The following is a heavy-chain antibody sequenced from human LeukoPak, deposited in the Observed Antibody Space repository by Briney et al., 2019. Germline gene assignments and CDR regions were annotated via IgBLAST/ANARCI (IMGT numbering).Heavy chain of an antibody. J-gene: IGHJ4*02. Sequence: SETLSLTCTVSGDSMSSHYWSWIRQPAGKGLEWIGRIYTSGSTEYNSSLKSRVTISLDTSKNQSSLKMSSVTAADTAVYYCAKEFHYWGQGTLVTVSS. CDR3: AKEFHY. V-gene: IGHV4-4*07. CDR2: IYTSGST. CDR1: GDSMSSHY. D-gene: IGHD2-21*01.